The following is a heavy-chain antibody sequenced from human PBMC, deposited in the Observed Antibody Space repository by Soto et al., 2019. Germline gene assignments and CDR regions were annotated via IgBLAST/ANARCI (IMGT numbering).Heavy chain of an antibody. CDR2: INPNSGGT. CDR1: GYTFTGYY. Sequence: ASVKVSCKASGYTFTGYYMHWVRQAPGQGLEWMGWINPNSGGTNYAQKFKGWVTMTRDTSISTAYMELSRLRSDDTAVYYFSRAVRSGYCSGGSCPYYFDYWGQGTLVTVSS. D-gene: IGHD2-15*01. J-gene: IGHJ4*02. CDR3: SRAVRSGYCSGGSCPYYFDY. V-gene: IGHV1-2*04.